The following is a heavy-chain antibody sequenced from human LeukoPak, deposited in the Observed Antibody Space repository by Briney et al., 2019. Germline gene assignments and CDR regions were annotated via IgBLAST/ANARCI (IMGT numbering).Heavy chain of an antibody. CDR2: IIPIFGTA. CDR3: ARAPPQDSSGFLFY. D-gene: IGHD3-22*01. V-gene: IGHV1-69*01. J-gene: IGHJ4*02. CDR1: GGTISSYA. Sequence: SVKVSCKASGGTISSYAISWVRQAPGQGLEWMGGIIPIFGTANYAQKFQGRVTITADESTSTAYMELSSLRSEDTAVYYCARAPPQDSSGFLFYWGQGTLVTVSS.